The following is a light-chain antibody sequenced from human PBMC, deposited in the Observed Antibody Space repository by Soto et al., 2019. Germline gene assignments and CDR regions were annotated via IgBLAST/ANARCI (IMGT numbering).Light chain of an antibody. CDR2: DAS. Sequence: EIVLTQSPATLSLSPGERATLSCRASQSVSTYLAWYQQKPGQAPRLLIYDASNRATGIPARFSGSGSGTDFTLTISSLELEDFAVYYCHNRNYWPPGAAFGGGTKVEIK. CDR1: QSVSTY. J-gene: IGKJ4*01. CDR3: HNRNYWPPGAA. V-gene: IGKV3-11*01.